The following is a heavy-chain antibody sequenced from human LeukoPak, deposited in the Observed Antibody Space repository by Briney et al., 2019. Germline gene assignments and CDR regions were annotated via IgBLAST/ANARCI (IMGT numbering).Heavy chain of an antibody. CDR3: ARQAGRDGYNYYDAFDI. CDR1: GYRLTTYW. V-gene: IGHV5-51*01. D-gene: IGHD5-24*01. Sequence: GESLNTSCKDSGYRLTTYWIAWVRKILGKGLEWKGIIYPGHSDTTYSPSFQGKVTISANKSNSTAYLQWSNLKASDTAMDYCARQAGRDGYNYYDAFDIWGQGTMVTVSS. CDR2: IYPGHSDT. J-gene: IGHJ3*02.